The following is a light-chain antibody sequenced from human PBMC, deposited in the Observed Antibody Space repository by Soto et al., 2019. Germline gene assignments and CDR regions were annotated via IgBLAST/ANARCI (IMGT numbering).Light chain of an antibody. Sequence: DIQMTQSPSSLSASVGDRVTITCRAAESISRHLNWYQQKPGRAPDLLIYAASTLQNGVPSRFTGSGYGKESTLTLTGLHLEDFATYYRKTDYSTLENFGQRTRLESK. J-gene: IGKJ5*01. CDR2: AAS. V-gene: IGKV1-39*01. CDR1: ESISRH. CDR3: KTDYSTLEN.